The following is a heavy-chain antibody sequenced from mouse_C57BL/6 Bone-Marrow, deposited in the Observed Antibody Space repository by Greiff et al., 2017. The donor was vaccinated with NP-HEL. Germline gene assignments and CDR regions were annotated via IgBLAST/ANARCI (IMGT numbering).Heavy chain of an antibody. D-gene: IGHD1-1*01. CDR1: GFNIKDYY. J-gene: IGHJ1*03. CDR2: IDPEDGET. CDR3: VFYYGRSWYFDV. Sequence: VQLQQSGAELVKPGASVKLSCTASGFNIKDYYMHWVKQRTEQGLEWIGRIDPEDGETKYAPKFKGKATITADTSSNTAYLQLSSLTSEDTAVYYCVFYYGRSWYFDVWGTGTTVTVSS. V-gene: IGHV14-2*01.